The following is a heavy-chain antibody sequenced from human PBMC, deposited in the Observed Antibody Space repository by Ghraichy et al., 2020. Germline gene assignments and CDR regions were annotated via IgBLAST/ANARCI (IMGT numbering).Heavy chain of an antibody. J-gene: IGHJ4*02. CDR1: GFTFSSYG. D-gene: IGHD3-3*01. Sequence: GGSLRLSCAASGFTFSSYGMHWVRQAPGKGLEWVAVIWYDGSNKYYADSVKGRFTISRDNSKNTLYLQMNSLRAEDTAVYYCARAHYDFWSGPGKFDYWGQGTLVTVSS. CDR3: ARAHYDFWSGPGKFDY. CDR2: IWYDGSNK. V-gene: IGHV3-33*01.